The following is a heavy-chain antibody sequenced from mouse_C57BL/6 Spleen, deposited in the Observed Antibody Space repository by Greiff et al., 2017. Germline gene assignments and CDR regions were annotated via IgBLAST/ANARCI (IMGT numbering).Heavy chain of an antibody. Sequence: VQVVESGPELVKPGASVKISCKASGYAFSSSWMNWVKQRPGKGLEWIGRIYPGDGDTNYNGKFKGKATLTADKSSSTAYMQLSSLTSEDSAVYFCARSDYYGSSYRYFDVWGTGTTVTVSS. CDR1: GYAFSSSW. J-gene: IGHJ1*03. CDR2: IYPGDGDT. D-gene: IGHD1-1*01. V-gene: IGHV1-82*01. CDR3: ARSDYYGSSYRYFDV.